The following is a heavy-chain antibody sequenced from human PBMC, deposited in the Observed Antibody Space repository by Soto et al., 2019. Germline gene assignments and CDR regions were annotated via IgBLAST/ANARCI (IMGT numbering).Heavy chain of an antibody. D-gene: IGHD4-17*01. V-gene: IGHV4-59*01. CDR1: GGSISSYY. Sequence: SETLSLTCTVSGGSISSYYWSWIRQPPGKGLEWIGYIYYSGSTNYNPSLKSRVTISVDTSKNQFSLKLSSVTAADTAVYYCASSWHQYGDPFDYWGQGTLVTVSS. J-gene: IGHJ4*02. CDR2: IYYSGST. CDR3: ASSWHQYGDPFDY.